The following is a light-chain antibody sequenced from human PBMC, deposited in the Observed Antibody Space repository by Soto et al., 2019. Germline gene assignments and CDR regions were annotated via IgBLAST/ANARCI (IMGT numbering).Light chain of an antibody. CDR3: AAWDDSLNGYYV. J-gene: IGLJ1*01. CDR1: SSNIGSNT. CDR2: SNN. Sequence: LAQPPSASGTPGQRVTISCSGSSSNIGSNTVNWYQQLPGTAPKLLIYSNNQRPSGVPDRFSGSKSGTSASLAISGLQSEDEADYYCAAWDDSLNGYYVFGTGTKVTVL. V-gene: IGLV1-44*01.